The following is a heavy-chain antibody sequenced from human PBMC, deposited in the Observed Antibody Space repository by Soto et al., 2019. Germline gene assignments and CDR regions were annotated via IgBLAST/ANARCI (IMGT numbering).Heavy chain of an antibody. CDR2: IYTAGGT. D-gene: IGHD2-2*01. CDR3: ARALPVAKGGFDP. V-gene: IGHV3-53*01. Sequence: GSLRLSCAASGFTVSNTYMTWVRQPPGKGLECVSVIYTAGGTNYADSVKGRFIISRDNSKNTLYLQMNSLRAEDTAVYYCARALPVAKGGFDPWGQGTLVTVSS. CDR1: GFTVSNTY. J-gene: IGHJ5*02.